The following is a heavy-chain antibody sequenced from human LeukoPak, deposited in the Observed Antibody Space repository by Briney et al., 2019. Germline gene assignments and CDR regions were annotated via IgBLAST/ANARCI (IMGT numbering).Heavy chain of an antibody. J-gene: IGHJ4*02. CDR3: ARGGVAIQDLNYFDY. Sequence: SVKVSCKASGYTFTSYHMHWVRQSPGQGLEWMGIINHSGGSTRYAQKFQGRITMTRDTSKSTVYMELSSLRSEDTAVYYRARGGVAIQDLNYFDYWGQGTLVTVSS. CDR1: GYTFTSYH. V-gene: IGHV1-46*01. CDR2: INHSGGST. D-gene: IGHD2-21*01.